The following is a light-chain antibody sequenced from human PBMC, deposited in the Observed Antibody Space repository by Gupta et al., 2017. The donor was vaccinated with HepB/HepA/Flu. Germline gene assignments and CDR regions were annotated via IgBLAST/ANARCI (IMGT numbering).Light chain of an antibody. Sequence: SALTQPRSLSGSPGQSVTISCTGTNSDIGVYDLVSWYQHHPGRAPSLIIYDVTKRPAGVPDRFSGSKSGDTATLTISGLKAEEEADYHCCADAGSDTFIFGGGTKLTGL. CDR3: CADAGSDTFI. CDR2: DVT. V-gene: IGLV2-11*01. CDR1: NSDIGVYDL. J-gene: IGLJ2*01.